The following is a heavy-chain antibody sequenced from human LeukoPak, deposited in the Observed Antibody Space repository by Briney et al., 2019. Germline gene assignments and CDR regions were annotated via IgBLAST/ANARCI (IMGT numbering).Heavy chain of an antibody. Sequence: GASVKVSCKASGGTFSSYAISWVRQAPGQGLEWMGRIIPIFGTANYAQKFQGRVTITTDESTSTAYMELSSLRSEDTAVYYCARGGYYDSSSPFDYWGQGTLVTVFS. CDR3: ARGGYYDSSSPFDY. J-gene: IGHJ4*02. CDR2: IIPIFGTA. V-gene: IGHV1-69*05. CDR1: GGTFSSYA. D-gene: IGHD3-22*01.